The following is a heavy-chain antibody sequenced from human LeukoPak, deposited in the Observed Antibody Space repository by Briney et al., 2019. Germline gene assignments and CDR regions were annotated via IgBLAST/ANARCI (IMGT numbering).Heavy chain of an antibody. CDR2: IKEDGSQK. CDR1: GFIFSTSW. Sequence: GGSLRLSCAASGFIFSTSWMSWVRQAPGKGLEWVANIKEDGSQKHYVDSVKGRFTISRDNSKNFLYLQMNRLGAEDTAVYYCARESLEWLPSYYYYMDVWGKGTTVTVSS. CDR3: ARESLEWLPSYYYYMDV. D-gene: IGHD3-3*01. V-gene: IGHV3-7*01. J-gene: IGHJ6*03.